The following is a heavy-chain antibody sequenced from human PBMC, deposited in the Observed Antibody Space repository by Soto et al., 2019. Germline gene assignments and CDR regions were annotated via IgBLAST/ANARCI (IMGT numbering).Heavy chain of an antibody. D-gene: IGHD3-16*01. J-gene: IGHJ4*02. CDR2: VSAYSGNT. Sequence: GASVKVSCKASGYTFTSYSITWVRQAPGQGLEWMGWVSAYSGNTNYAQKLQGRVTMTADTSTSTAYMELRSLRSDDTAVYYCARGRGAYHVCDSWGQGTLVTVSS. CDR1: GYTFTSYS. V-gene: IGHV1-18*04. CDR3: ARGRGAYHVCDS.